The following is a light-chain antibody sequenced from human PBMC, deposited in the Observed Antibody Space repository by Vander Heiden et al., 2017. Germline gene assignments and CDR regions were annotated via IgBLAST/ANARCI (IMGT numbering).Light chain of an antibody. CDR1: QNINNY. Sequence: ELVLTQSPATLSLSPGESATLSCRASQNINNYLAWYQQKPGQTPRLLIYAASKRATGIPDRFSGTGSGTDFTLAISRLEPEDCAVYYCQQDDTWPLTFGGGTKVEIK. CDR2: AAS. CDR3: QQDDTWPLT. J-gene: IGKJ4*01. V-gene: IGKV3-11*01.